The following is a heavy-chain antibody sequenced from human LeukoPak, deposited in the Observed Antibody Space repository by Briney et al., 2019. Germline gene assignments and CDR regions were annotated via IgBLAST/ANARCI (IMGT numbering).Heavy chain of an antibody. J-gene: IGHJ6*02. V-gene: IGHV3-20*04. CDR2: INWNADST. Sequence: GGSLRLSCAASGFKFSDYGMSWVRQAPGKGLEWVSGINWNADSTGYADSVKGRFTISKDDAKNSLFLQMNSLRAEDTAMYYCARAILSDPKYYGMDVWGQGTTVTVSS. D-gene: IGHD3-9*01. CDR3: ARAILSDPKYYGMDV. CDR1: GFKFSDYG.